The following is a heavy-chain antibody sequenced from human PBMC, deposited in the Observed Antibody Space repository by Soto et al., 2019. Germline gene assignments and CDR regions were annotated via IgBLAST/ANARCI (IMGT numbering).Heavy chain of an antibody. J-gene: IGHJ4*02. D-gene: IGHD6-19*01. Sequence: ASVKVSCKASGYTFTSYGISRVRQAPGQGLEWMGWISAYNGNTNYAQKLQDRVTMTTDTATSTAYMELRSLRSDDTAVYYCARDRGSSGWYSFDYWGQGTLVTVSS. CDR1: GYTFTSYG. CDR2: ISAYNGNT. CDR3: ARDRGSSGWYSFDY. V-gene: IGHV1-18*01.